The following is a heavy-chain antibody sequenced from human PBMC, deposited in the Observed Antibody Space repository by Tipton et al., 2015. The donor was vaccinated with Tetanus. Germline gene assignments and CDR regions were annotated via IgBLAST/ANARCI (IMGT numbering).Heavy chain of an antibody. CDR1: GGSISSYY. Sequence: TLSLTCTVSGGSISSYYWSWIRQPAGKGLEWIGRIYTSESTNYNPSLKSRLTMSVDTSKNQFSLRLNSVTAADTAVYYCARMQRYGMDVWGQGTTATVSS. J-gene: IGHJ6*02. CDR2: IYTSEST. CDR3: ARMQRYGMDV. V-gene: IGHV4-4*07. D-gene: IGHD6-25*01.